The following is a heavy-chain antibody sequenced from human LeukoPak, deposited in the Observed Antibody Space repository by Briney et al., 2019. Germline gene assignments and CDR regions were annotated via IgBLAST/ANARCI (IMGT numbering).Heavy chain of an antibody. V-gene: IGHV3-30-3*01. CDR1: GFTFRSYA. J-gene: IGHJ5*02. CDR3: AREVGIVVVTRWFDP. CDR2: ISYDGSNK. D-gene: IGHD3-22*01. Sequence: GGSLRLSCAASGFTFRSYAMHWVRQAPGKGLEWVAVISYDGSNKYYADSVKGRFTISRDNSKNTLYLQMNSLRAEDTAVYYCAREVGIVVVTRWFDPWGQGTLVTVSS.